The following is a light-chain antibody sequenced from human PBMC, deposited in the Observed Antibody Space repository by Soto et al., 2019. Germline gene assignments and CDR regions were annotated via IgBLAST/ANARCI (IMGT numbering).Light chain of an antibody. J-gene: IGLJ1*01. V-gene: IGLV2-8*01. CDR2: EVS. CDR3: SSHAGSIHFYV. CDR1: SSDVGAYNF. Sequence: QSVLTQPPSASGSPGQSVTISCTGTSSDVGAYNFVSWYQQHPGKAPKLIISEVSKRPSGVPDRFSGSKSGNTASLTVSGLQAEDEADYYCSSHAGSIHFYVFGTGTKATVL.